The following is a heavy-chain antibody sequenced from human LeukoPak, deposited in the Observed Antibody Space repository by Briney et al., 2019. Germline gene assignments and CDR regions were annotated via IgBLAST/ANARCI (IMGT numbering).Heavy chain of an antibody. Sequence: APVKVSCKASGYTFTGYYMHWVRQAPGQGLEWMGWINPNSGGTNYAQKFQGRVTMTRDTSISTAYMELSRLRSDDTAVYYCARGETLDSSYYYYGTDVWGQGTTVTVSS. CDR2: INPNSGGT. D-gene: IGHD6-6*01. CDR1: GYTFTGYY. CDR3: ARGETLDSSYYYYGTDV. J-gene: IGHJ6*02. V-gene: IGHV1-2*02.